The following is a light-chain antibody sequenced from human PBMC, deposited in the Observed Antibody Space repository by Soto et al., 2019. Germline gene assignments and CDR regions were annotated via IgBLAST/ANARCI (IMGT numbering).Light chain of an antibody. CDR1: NIGNKS. CDR2: DDD. Sequence: SYELTQPPSVSVAPGQTAMITCGGNNIGNKSVHWYHQRPGQAPVLVVYDDDDRPSGIPERFSGSNSGNTATLTISRVEAGDEADYYCQVWNSSSDPWVCGGVTKVTV. J-gene: IGLJ3*02. CDR3: QVWNSSSDPWV. V-gene: IGLV3-21*02.